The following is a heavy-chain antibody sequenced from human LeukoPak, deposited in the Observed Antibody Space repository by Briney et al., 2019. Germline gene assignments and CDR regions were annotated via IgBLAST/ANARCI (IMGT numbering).Heavy chain of an antibody. CDR1: GGSISSYY. Sequence: SETLSLTCTVSGGSISSYYWSWIRQPPGKGLEWIGYIYYSGSTNYNPSLKSRVTISVATSKNQFSLKLNSVTAADTAVYYCARAPRAVADHYFDYWGQGTLVTVSS. D-gene: IGHD6-19*01. CDR2: IYYSGST. V-gene: IGHV4-59*01. CDR3: ARAPRAVADHYFDY. J-gene: IGHJ4*02.